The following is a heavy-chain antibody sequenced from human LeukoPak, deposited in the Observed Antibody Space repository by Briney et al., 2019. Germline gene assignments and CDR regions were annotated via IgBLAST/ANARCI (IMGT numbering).Heavy chain of an antibody. J-gene: IGHJ6*03. CDR3: AKMRGQYYHSYYMDA. V-gene: IGHV3-23*01. Sequence: PGGSLRLSCAASGFIFSSYAMSWVRQAPGKGLEWVSYGGSGGSTYYADSAKGRFTVSRDNSKSTLYLQMNSLTAEDTAVYYCAKMRGQYYHSYYMDAWGKGTTVTVSS. CDR2: GGSGGST. CDR1: GFIFSSYA.